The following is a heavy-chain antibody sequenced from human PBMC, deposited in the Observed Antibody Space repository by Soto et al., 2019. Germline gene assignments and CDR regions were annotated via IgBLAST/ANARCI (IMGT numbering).Heavy chain of an antibody. CDR2: IIPIFGTA. V-gene: IGHV1-69*13. Sequence: SVKVSCKASGGTFSSYAISWVRQAPGQGLEWMGGIIPIFGTANYAQKFQGRVTITADESTSTAYMELSSLRSEDTAVYYCARGLPQYYYDSSGSDALGYGMDVWGQGTTVTVS. J-gene: IGHJ6*02. CDR3: ARGLPQYYYDSSGSDALGYGMDV. D-gene: IGHD3-22*01. CDR1: GGTFSSYA.